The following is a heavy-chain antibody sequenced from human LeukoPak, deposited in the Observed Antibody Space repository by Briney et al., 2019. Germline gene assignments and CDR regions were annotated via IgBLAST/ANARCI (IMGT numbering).Heavy chain of an antibody. Sequence: GASVKVSCKASGYTFTSYDINWVRQATGQGLEWMGWMNPNSGNTGYAQKFQGRVTITRNTSISTAYMELSSLRSEDTAVYYCARGNYYDSSGYPSRSYWYFDLWGRGTLVTVSS. CDR1: GYTFTSYD. CDR2: MNPNSGNT. CDR3: ARGNYYDSSGYPSRSYWYFDL. J-gene: IGHJ2*01. V-gene: IGHV1-8*03. D-gene: IGHD3-22*01.